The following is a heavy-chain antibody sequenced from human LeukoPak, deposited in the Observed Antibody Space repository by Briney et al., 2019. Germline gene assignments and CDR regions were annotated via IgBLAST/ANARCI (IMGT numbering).Heavy chain of an antibody. Sequence: SGGSLRLSCAASGFTFSSYAMSWVRQAPGKGLEWVAFIRYDGSNKYYADSVKGRFTISRDNSKNTLYLQMNSLRAEDTAVYYCATFPVVVVAVFDYWGQGTLVTVSS. D-gene: IGHD2-15*01. CDR2: IRYDGSNK. CDR1: GFTFSSYA. V-gene: IGHV3-30*02. J-gene: IGHJ4*02. CDR3: ATFPVVVVAVFDY.